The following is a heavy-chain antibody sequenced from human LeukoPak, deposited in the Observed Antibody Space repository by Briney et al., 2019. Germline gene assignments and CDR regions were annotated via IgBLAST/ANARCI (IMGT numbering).Heavy chain of an antibody. D-gene: IGHD3-22*01. J-gene: IGHJ4*02. CDR2: INAGNGNT. CDR1: GYTFTSYA. V-gene: IGHV1-3*03. Sequence: GASVKVSCKASGYTFTSYAMHWVRQAPGQRLEWMGWINAGNGNTKYSQEFQGRVTITRDTSASTAYMELSSLRSEDMAVYYCARDLLPYYYDSSGYSPFDYWGQGTLVTVSS. CDR3: ARDLLPYYYDSSGYSPFDY.